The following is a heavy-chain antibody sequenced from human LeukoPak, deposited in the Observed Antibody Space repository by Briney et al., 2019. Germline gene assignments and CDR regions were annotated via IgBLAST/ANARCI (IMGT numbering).Heavy chain of an antibody. Sequence: SETLSLTCTVSRGSISSYYWSWIRQPAGKGLEWIGSIYTSGSTNYNPSLKSRVTMSVDTSKNQFSLKLNSVTAADTAVYYCARVTAAGTSVVFDPWGQGTLVTVSS. J-gene: IGHJ5*02. CDR1: RGSISSYY. CDR3: ARVTAAGTSVVFDP. D-gene: IGHD6-13*01. CDR2: IYTSGST. V-gene: IGHV4-4*07.